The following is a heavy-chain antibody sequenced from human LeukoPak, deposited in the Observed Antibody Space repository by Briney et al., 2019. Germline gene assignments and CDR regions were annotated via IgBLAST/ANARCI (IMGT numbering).Heavy chain of an antibody. CDR3: ARLGRAWTLRGTVDY. V-gene: IGHV4-39*01. Sequence: PSETLSLTCTVSGGSISSSSSYWGWIRQPPGKGLEWIGSIYYSGSTYYNPSLKSRVTISVDTSKNQFSLKLSSVTAADTAVYYCARLGRAWTLRGTVDYWGQGTLVTVSS. J-gene: IGHJ4*02. CDR1: GGSISSSSSY. CDR2: IYYSGST. D-gene: IGHD3-10*01.